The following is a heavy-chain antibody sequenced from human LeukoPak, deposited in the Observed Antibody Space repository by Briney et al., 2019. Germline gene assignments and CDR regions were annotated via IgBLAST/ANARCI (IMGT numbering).Heavy chain of an antibody. J-gene: IGHJ4*02. CDR1: GFTFSSYS. D-gene: IGHD3-22*01. Sequence: GGSLRLSCAASGFTFSSYSMNWVRQAPGKGLEWVSSISSSSSYIYYADSVKGRFTISRDNAKYSLYLQMNSLRAEDTAVYYCARVSREYYYDSSGSYFDYWGQGTLVTASS. V-gene: IGHV3-21*01. CDR3: ARVSREYYYDSSGSYFDY. CDR2: ISSSSSYI.